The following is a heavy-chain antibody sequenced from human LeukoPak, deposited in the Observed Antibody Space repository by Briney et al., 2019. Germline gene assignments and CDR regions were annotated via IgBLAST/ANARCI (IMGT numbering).Heavy chain of an antibody. D-gene: IGHD3-10*01. J-gene: IGHJ6*03. CDR3: AREGYYGSGYYYYMDV. CDR1: GFTFSSYG. CDR2: ISGSGGST. V-gene: IGHV3-23*01. Sequence: GGTLRLSCAASGFTFSSYGMSWVRQAPGKGLEWVSAISGSGGSTYYADSVKGRFTISRDNSKNTLYLQMNSLRAEDTAVYYCAREGYYGSGYYYYMDVWGKGTTVTVSS.